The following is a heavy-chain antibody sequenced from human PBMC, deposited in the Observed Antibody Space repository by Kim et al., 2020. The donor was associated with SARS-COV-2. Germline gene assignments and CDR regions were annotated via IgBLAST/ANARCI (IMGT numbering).Heavy chain of an antibody. V-gene: IGHV3-23*01. J-gene: IGHJ3*01. D-gene: IGHD3-16*01. CDR1: GFTFSRYA. Sequence: GGSLRLSCAASGFTFSRYAMNWVRQAPGKGLEWVSAISGSGGNTYYADSVKGRFTISRDNSKNTLYLQMNSLGAEDTAVYHCARGGTHPYDAFDFWGQGTMVTVSS. CDR3: ARGGTHPYDAFDF. CDR2: ISGSGGNT.